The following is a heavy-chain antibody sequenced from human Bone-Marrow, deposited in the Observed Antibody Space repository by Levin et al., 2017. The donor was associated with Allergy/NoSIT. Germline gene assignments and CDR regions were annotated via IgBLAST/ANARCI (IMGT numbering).Heavy chain of an antibody. D-gene: IGHD3-22*01. CDR1: GFTFSSYS. J-gene: IGHJ3*02. Sequence: GGSLRLSCAASGFTFSSYSMNWVRQAPGKGLEWVSYISSSSSTIYYADSVKGRFTISRDNAKNSLYLQMNSLRDEDTAVYYCARGSSSGYYPAADAFDIWGQGTMVTVSS. CDR2: ISSSSSTI. CDR3: ARGSSSGYYPAADAFDI. V-gene: IGHV3-48*02.